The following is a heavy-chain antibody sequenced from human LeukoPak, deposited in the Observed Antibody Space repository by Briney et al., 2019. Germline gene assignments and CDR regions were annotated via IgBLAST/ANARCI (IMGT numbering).Heavy chain of an antibody. D-gene: IGHD4-17*01. CDR1: GLAVSSNY. V-gene: IGHV3-53*01. CDR3: AAAVNTGRAEHY. J-gene: IGHJ4*02. Sequence: GGSLRLSCAASGLAVSSNYMSWVRQAPGKGLEWVSIIYSGGSTEYTNSVKGRFTISRDNSKNTLFLHINSLSAEDTAVYYCAAAVNTGRAEHYWGQGTLVTVSS. CDR2: IYSGGST.